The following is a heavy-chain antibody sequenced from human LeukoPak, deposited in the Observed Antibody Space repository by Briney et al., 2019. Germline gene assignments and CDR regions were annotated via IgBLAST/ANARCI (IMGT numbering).Heavy chain of an antibody. CDR2: IYFNGGST. V-gene: IGHV4-39*01. D-gene: IGHD6-6*01. CDR1: GGSISNNIYY. Sequence: PSETLSLTCTVSGGSISNNIYYWAWIRQPPVKGLEWIGSIYFNGGSTYYNPSLKTRATISIDTSKNQFSLNLRSVTAADTAVYYCARQLYNSWDWFDPWGQGTLVTVSS. CDR3: ARQLYNSWDWFDP. J-gene: IGHJ5*02.